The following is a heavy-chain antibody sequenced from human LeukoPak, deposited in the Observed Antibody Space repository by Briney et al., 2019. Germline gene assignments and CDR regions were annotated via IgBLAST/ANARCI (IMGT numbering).Heavy chain of an antibody. CDR2: IYYSGST. Sequence: PSETLSLTCTVSGGSISSYYWSWIRQPPGKGLEWIGYIYYSGSTNYNPSLKSRVTISVDTSKNQFSLKLSSVTAADTAVYYCAREAGGYSGYDYYFDYWGQGTLVTVSS. D-gene: IGHD5-12*01. V-gene: IGHV4-59*13. CDR1: GGSISSYY. J-gene: IGHJ4*02. CDR3: AREAGGYSGYDYYFDY.